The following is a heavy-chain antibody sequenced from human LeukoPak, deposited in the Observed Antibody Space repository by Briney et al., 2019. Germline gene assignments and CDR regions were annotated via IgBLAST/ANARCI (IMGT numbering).Heavy chain of an antibody. CDR1: GGSFSGCY. CDR2: INHSGST. D-gene: IGHD6-13*01. V-gene: IGHV4-34*01. Sequence: SETLSLTCAVYGGSFSGCYWSWIRQPPGKGLEWIGEINHSGSTNYNPSLKSRVTISVDTSRNQFSLKLSSVTAADTAVYYCARALRGSWPRPLGYWGQGTLVTVSS. CDR3: ARALRGSWPRPLGY. J-gene: IGHJ4*02.